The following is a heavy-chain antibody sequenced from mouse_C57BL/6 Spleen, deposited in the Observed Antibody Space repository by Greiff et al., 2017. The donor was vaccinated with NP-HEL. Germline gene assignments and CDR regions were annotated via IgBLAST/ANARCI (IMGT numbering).Heavy chain of an antibody. CDR2: INPSSGYT. J-gene: IGHJ2*01. Sequence: VQLQQSGAELAQPGASVKLSCKASGYTFTSYWMHWVKQRPGQGLEWIGYINPSSGYTKYNQKFKDKATLTADKSSSTAYMQLSSLTYEDSAVYYCGYGREVDYWGQGTTLTVSS. CDR3: GYGREVDY. V-gene: IGHV1-7*01. D-gene: IGHD1-1*01. CDR1: GYTFTSYW.